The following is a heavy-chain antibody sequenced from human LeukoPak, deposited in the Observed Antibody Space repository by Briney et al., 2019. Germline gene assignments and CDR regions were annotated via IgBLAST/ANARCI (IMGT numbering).Heavy chain of an antibody. CDR1: GYTFTDYA. Sequence: ASVKVSCKSSGYTFTDYALYWVRQAPGQSLEWMGWITTGRGETRYSQEFQRRITFTRDTSASTVYMYLSDLRSEDTAVYYCARGGKQWRGGNYFDSWGQGTLVAVSS. D-gene: IGHD6-19*01. CDR2: ITTGRGET. CDR3: ARGGKQWRGGNYFDS. J-gene: IGHJ4*02. V-gene: IGHV1-3*03.